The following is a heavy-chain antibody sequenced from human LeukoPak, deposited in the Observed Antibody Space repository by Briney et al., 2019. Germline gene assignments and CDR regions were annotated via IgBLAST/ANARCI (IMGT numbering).Heavy chain of an antibody. J-gene: IGHJ4*02. CDR1: GFTFSSYG. Sequence: GRSLRLSCAASGFTFSSYGMHWVRQAPGKGLEWVAVISYDGSNKYYADSVKGRFTISRDNSKNTLYLQMNSLRAEDTAVYYCAKPEGDWGQGTLVTVSS. V-gene: IGHV3-30*18. CDR3: AKPEGD. CDR2: ISYDGSNK.